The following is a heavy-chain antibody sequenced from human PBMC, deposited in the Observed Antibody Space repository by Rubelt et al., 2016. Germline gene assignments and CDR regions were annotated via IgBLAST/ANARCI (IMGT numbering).Heavy chain of an antibody. CDR1: GFSVSSDY. D-gene: IGHD2-21*02. V-gene: IGHV3-66*01. Sequence: PRGESGGGLVQPGGSLRLSCKASGFSVSSDYISWVRPAPGKGLEWVSIIYRAGDTYYADSVKGRFIISRDNSENTVYLQMNSLRGEDAAVYYCARVSGDAETWFDPWGQGTPVTVSS. CDR3: ARVSGDAETWFDP. CDR2: IYRAGDT. J-gene: IGHJ5*02.